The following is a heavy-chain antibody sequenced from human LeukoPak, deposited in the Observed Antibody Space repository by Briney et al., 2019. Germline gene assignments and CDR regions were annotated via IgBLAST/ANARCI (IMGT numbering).Heavy chain of an antibody. CDR1: GFTFDDYA. J-gene: IGHJ5*02. CDR2: ISWNSGSI. CDR3: AKDRGHCSSTSCYTGWFDP. V-gene: IGHV3-9*01. D-gene: IGHD2-2*02. Sequence: GGSLRLSCAASGFTFDDYAMHWVRQAPGKGLEWVSGISWNSGSIGYADSVKGRFTISRDNAKNSLYPQMNSPRAEDTALYYCAKDRGHCSSTSCYTGWFDPWGQGTLVTVSS.